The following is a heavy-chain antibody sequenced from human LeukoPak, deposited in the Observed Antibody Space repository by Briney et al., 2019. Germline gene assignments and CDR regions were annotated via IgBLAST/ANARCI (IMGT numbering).Heavy chain of an antibody. CDR3: TGTPLGYCSGGSCYVAFDI. J-gene: IGHJ3*02. Sequence: GESLKISCKGSGYSFTSYWIGWVRQMPGKGLEWTGIIYPGDSDTRYSPSFQGQVTISADKSISTAYLQWSSLKASDTAMYYCTGTPLGYCSGGSCYVAFDIWGQGTMVTVSS. V-gene: IGHV5-51*01. D-gene: IGHD2-15*01. CDR1: GYSFTSYW. CDR2: IYPGDSDT.